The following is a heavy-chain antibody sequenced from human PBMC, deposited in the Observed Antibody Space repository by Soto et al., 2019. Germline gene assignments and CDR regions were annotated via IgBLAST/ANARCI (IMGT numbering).Heavy chain of an antibody. D-gene: IGHD6-6*01. Sequence: GGSLRLSCAASGFTFSSYEMNWVRQAPGKWLEWVSYISSSGSTIYYADSVKGRFTISRDNAKNSLYLQMNSLRAEDTAVYYCARDTPVEYSSSSPSGMDVWGQGXTVTVYS. V-gene: IGHV3-48*03. CDR3: ARDTPVEYSSSSPSGMDV. CDR2: ISSSGSTI. J-gene: IGHJ6*02. CDR1: GFTFSSYE.